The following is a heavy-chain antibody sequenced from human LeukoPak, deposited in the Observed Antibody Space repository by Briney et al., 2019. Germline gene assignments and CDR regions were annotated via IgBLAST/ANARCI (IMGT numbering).Heavy chain of an antibody. D-gene: IGHD3-10*01. Sequence: GGSLRLSCAASGFTFSSYAMSWVRQAPGKGLEWVSAISGSGGSTYYADSGKGRFTISRDNSKNTLYLQMNSLRAEDTAVYYCARDRGDMVRGVIRENNWFDPWGQGTLVTVSS. CDR1: GFTFSSYA. J-gene: IGHJ5*02. V-gene: IGHV3-23*01. CDR3: ARDRGDMVRGVIRENNWFDP. CDR2: ISGSGGST.